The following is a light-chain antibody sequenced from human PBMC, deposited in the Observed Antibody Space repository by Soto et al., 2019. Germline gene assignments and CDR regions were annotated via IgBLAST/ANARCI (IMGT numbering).Light chain of an antibody. CDR2: LGS. Sequence: IVITQSPLSVPATPSEPASISCRSSQSLLHSNGYNYLDWYLQKPGQSTQLLIYLGSNRASGVPDRFSGSGSGTDFTLKISRVEAEDVGVYYCMQALQTRTFGQGTKVDIK. CDR1: QSLLHSNGYNY. J-gene: IGKJ1*01. CDR3: MQALQTRT. V-gene: IGKV2-28*01.